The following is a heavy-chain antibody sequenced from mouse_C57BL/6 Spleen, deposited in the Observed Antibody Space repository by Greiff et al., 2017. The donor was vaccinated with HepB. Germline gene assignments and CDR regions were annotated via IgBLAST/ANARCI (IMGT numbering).Heavy chain of an antibody. V-gene: IGHV1-82*01. CDR2: IYPGDGDT. D-gene: IGHD1-1*01. Sequence: QVQLKESGPELVKPGASVKISCKASGYAFSSSWMNWVKQRPGKGLEWIGRIYPGDGDTNYNGKFKGKATLTADKSSSTAYMQLSSLTSEDSAVYFCAREGIYITTEDFDYWGQGTTLTVSS. J-gene: IGHJ2*01. CDR1: GYAFSSSW. CDR3: AREGIYITTEDFDY.